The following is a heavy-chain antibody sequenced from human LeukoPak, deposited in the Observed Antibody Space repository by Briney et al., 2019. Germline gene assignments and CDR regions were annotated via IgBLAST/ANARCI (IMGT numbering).Heavy chain of an antibody. V-gene: IGHV1-18*01. J-gene: IGHJ6*03. CDR3: ARVGGYSYGYGSAEYYYYMDV. CDR1: GYTLTSYG. Sequence: GASVKVSCKASGYTLTSYGISWVRQAPGQGLEWMGWISAYNGNTNYAQKLQGRVTMTTDTSTSTAYMGLRSLRSDDTAVYYCARVGGYSYGYGSAEYYYYMDVWGKGTTVTVSS. D-gene: IGHD5-18*01. CDR2: ISAYNGNT.